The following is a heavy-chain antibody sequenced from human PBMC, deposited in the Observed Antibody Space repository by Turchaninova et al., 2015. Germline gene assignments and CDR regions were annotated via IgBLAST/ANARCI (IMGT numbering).Heavy chain of an antibody. CDR3: ARGPDSSSYYYFY. D-gene: IGHD3-22*01. Sequence: QVQLVQSGAEVKKPGSSVKVSCKASGGTLSTSTLSWVRKAPGQGLEWMGGFKPMFGTPNYAQKCQGRVIITAEEFTGTAYMGLGSLRSEDTSLYYCARGPDSSSYYYFYWGQGTLVTVSS. J-gene: IGHJ4*02. CDR1: GGTLSTST. CDR2: FKPMFGTP. V-gene: IGHV1-69*12.